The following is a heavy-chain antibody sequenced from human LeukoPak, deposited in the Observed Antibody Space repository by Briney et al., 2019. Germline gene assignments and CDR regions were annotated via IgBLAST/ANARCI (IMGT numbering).Heavy chain of an antibody. J-gene: IGHJ3*02. CDR3: ARGSDILTGPSVAFDI. Sequence: PSETLSLTCTVSGGSISSYCWSWIRQPPGKGLEWIGYIYYSGSTNYNPSLKSRVTISVDTSKNQFSLKLSSVTAADTAVYYCARGSDILTGPSVAFDIWGQGTMVTVSS. CDR2: IYYSGST. V-gene: IGHV4-59*01. CDR1: GGSISSYC. D-gene: IGHD3-9*01.